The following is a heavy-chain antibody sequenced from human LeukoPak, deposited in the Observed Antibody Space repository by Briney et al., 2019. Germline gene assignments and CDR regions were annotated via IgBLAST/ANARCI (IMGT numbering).Heavy chain of an antibody. Sequence: GAPVKVSCKASGYSFTAYSMHWVRQAPGQGLEWMGWINPSSGGTSYAQKFQGRVTMTRDTSTSTVYLELSRLRSDDTAVYYCARDGHTAKPNWFDPWGQGTLVTVSS. CDR2: INPSSGGT. CDR3: ARDGHTAKPNWFDP. J-gene: IGHJ5*02. D-gene: IGHD5-18*01. CDR1: GYSFTAYS. V-gene: IGHV1-2*02.